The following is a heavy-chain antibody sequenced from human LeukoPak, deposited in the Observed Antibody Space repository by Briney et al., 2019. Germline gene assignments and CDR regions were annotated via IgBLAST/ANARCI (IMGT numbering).Heavy chain of an antibody. D-gene: IGHD5-24*01. V-gene: IGHV4-39*07. Sequence: SETLSLTCTVSGGSISSSSYYWGWIRQPPGKGLEWIGNIYHSGSTYYNPSLKSRVTISVDTSKNQFSLELSSVTAADTAVYYCARASRDGYNFATNFDYWGQGTLVTVSS. J-gene: IGHJ4*02. CDR2: IYHSGST. CDR1: GGSISSSSYY. CDR3: ARASRDGYNFATNFDY.